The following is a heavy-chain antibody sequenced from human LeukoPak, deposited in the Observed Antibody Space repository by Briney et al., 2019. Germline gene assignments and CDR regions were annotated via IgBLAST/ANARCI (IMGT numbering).Heavy chain of an antibody. Sequence: GESLKISCAASGFTFSSYAMSWVRQAPGKGLEWVSAISGSGGSTYYADSVKGRFTISRDNSKNTLYLQMNSLRAEDTAVYYCAKGIESSGWSDYLDYWGQGTLVTVSS. CDR2: ISGSGGST. CDR3: AKGIESSGWSDYLDY. D-gene: IGHD6-19*01. CDR1: GFTFSSYA. J-gene: IGHJ4*02. V-gene: IGHV3-23*01.